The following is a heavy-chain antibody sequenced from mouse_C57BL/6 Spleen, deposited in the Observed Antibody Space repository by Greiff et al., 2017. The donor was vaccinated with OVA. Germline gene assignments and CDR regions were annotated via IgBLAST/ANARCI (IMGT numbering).Heavy chain of an antibody. CDR1: GYTFTDYE. CDR3: TSDGLGDFDY. J-gene: IGHJ2*01. CDR2: IDPETGGT. D-gene: IGHD2-3*01. V-gene: IGHV1-15*01. Sequence: VQLQQSGAELVRPGASVTLSCKASGYTFTDYEMHWVKQTPVHGLEWIGAIDPETGGTAYNQKFKGKAILTADKSSSTAYMELRSLTSEDSAVYYCTSDGLGDFDYWGQGTTLTVSS.